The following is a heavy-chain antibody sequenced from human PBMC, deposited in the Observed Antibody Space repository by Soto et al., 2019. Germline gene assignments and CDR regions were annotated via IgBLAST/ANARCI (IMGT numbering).Heavy chain of an antibody. CDR2: IWYDGSNK. CDR3: ARSYYYDSSGYYRSFFQH. V-gene: IGHV3-33*01. D-gene: IGHD3-22*01. Sequence: ESGGGVVQPGRSLRLSCAASGFTFSSYGMHWVRQAPGKGLEWVAVIWYDGSNKYDADSVKGRFTISRDNSKNSLYLQINSLRAEDTAVYYCARSYYYDSSGYYRSFFQHWGQGTLVTVSS. CDR1: GFTFSSYG. J-gene: IGHJ1*01.